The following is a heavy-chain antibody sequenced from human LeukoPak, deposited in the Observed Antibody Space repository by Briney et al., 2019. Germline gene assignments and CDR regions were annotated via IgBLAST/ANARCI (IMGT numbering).Heavy chain of an antibody. Sequence: GGSLRLSCAASGFTFSSYAMSWVRQAPGKGLEWVSAISGSGGSTYYADSVKGRFTISRDNSKNTLYLQMNSLRAEDSAVYYCAKVAMIVVVILPFDYWGQGTLVTVSS. CDR1: GFTFSSYA. J-gene: IGHJ4*02. CDR3: AKVAMIVVVILPFDY. D-gene: IGHD3-22*01. CDR2: ISGSGGST. V-gene: IGHV3-23*01.